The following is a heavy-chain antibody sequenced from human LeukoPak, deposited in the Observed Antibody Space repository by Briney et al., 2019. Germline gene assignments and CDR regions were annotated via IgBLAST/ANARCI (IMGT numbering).Heavy chain of an antibody. D-gene: IGHD2-2*01. CDR1: GYTFTSYG. Sequence: GASVKVSCKASGYTFTSYGISWVRQAPGQGLEWMGWISAYNGNTNYAQKLQGRVTMTTDTSTSTAYMELRSLRSDDTAVYYCARDLIDGTSSNNWFDPWGQGTLVTVSS. V-gene: IGHV1-18*04. J-gene: IGHJ5*02. CDR2: ISAYNGNT. CDR3: ARDLIDGTSSNNWFDP.